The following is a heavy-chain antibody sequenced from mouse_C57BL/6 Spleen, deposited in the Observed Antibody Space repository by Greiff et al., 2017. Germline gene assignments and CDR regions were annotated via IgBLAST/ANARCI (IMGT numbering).Heavy chain of an antibody. CDR2: IDPETGGT. J-gene: IGHJ4*01. CDR1: GYTFTDYE. V-gene: IGHV1-15*01. Sequence: QVHVKQSGAELVRPGASVTLSCKASGYTFTDYEMHWVKQTPVHGLEWIGAIDPETGGTAYNQKFKGKAILTADKSSSTAYMELRSLTSEDSAVYYCTRKGGLMDYWGQGTSVTVSS. CDR3: TRKGGLMDY.